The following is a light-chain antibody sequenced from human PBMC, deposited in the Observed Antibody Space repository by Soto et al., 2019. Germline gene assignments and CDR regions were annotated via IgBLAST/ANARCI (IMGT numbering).Light chain of an antibody. V-gene: IGKV3-20*01. CDR1: ETVNSNY. Sequence: EIVLTQSPYTLSLSPGERATLSCRASETVNSNYLAWYQQKRGQAPRLLIYGASRRAIGIPDRFSGSVSGSDFILTINRLEPEDFAVYYCQQYGSSHTFGQGTRLEIK. J-gene: IGKJ5*01. CDR3: QQYGSSHT. CDR2: GAS.